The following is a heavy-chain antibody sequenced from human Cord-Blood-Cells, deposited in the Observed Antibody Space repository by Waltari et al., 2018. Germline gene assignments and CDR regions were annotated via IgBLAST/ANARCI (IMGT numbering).Heavy chain of an antibody. J-gene: IGHJ4*02. CDR1: GFTFSSYE. Sequence: EVQLVESGGGLVQPGGSLRLSCAASGFTFSSYEMNWVRQAPGRGLEWVSYISSSGSTIYYADSVKGRFTISRDNAKNSLYLQMNSLRAEDTAVYYCASGDGGYTGGFDYWGQGTLVTVSS. CDR2: ISSSGSTI. D-gene: IGHD3-22*01. V-gene: IGHV3-48*03. CDR3: ASGDGGYTGGFDY.